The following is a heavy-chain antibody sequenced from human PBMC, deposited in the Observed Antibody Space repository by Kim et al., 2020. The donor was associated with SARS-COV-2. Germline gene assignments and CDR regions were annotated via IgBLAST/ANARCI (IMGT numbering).Heavy chain of an antibody. D-gene: IGHD3-16*01. CDR3: ARRYGGNDY. CDR2: INHRGGT. V-gene: IGHV4-34*01. J-gene: IGHJ4*02. CDR1: GGSFSDYY. Sequence: SETLSLTCAVYGGSFSDYYWSWIRQTPGKGLEWLGEINHRGGTNYNPSLKNRLTISVDTSRKQFSLRLRSVTAADTAVYYFARRYGGNDYWGQGSLVTVSS.